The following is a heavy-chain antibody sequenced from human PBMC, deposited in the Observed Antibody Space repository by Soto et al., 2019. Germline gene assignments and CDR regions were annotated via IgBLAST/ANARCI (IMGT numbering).Heavy chain of an antibody. V-gene: IGHV4-61*01. CDR1: GGSVSSGSYY. D-gene: IGHD3-22*01. CDR2: IYYSGST. J-gene: IGHJ6*02. CDR3: ARGSSGYDGEYHYYYYGMDV. Sequence: SETLSLTCTVSGGSVSSGSYYWSWIRQPPGKGLEWIGYIYYSGSTNYNPSLKSRVTISVDTSKNQFSLKLSSVTAADTAVYYCARGSSGYDGEYHYYYYGMDVWGQGTTVTVSS.